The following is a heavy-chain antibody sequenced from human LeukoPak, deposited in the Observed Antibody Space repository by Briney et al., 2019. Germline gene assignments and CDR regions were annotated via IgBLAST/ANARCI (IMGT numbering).Heavy chain of an antibody. J-gene: IGHJ4*02. Sequence: VASVKVSCKASGYTFTSYAMHWVRQAPGQRLEWMGWINAGNGNTKYSQKFQGRVTITRNTSISTAYMELSSLRSEDTAVYYCARGLSGDFWSGYYLYYFDYWGQGTLVTVSS. CDR1: GYTFTSYA. D-gene: IGHD3-3*01. CDR3: ARGLSGDFWSGYYLYYFDY. V-gene: IGHV1-3*01. CDR2: INAGNGNT.